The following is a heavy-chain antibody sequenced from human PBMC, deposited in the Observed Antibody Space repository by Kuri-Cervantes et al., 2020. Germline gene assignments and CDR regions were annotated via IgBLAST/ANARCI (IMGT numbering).Heavy chain of an antibody. CDR1: GYTFTSYG. J-gene: IGHJ6*02. D-gene: IGHD6-13*01. Sequence: ASVKVSCKASGYTFTSYGISWVRQAPGQGLEWMGWISAYNGNTNYAQKLQGRVTMTTDTSTSTAYMELRSLRSEDTAVYYCARAPPSAGTDEELSYYYYGMDVWGQGTTVTVSS. CDR2: ISAYNGNT. CDR3: ARAPPSAGTDEELSYYYYGMDV. V-gene: IGHV1-18*01.